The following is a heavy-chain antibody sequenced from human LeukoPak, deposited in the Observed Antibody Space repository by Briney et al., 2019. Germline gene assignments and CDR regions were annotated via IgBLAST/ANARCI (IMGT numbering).Heavy chain of an antibody. V-gene: IGHV1-46*01. J-gene: IGHJ6*03. D-gene: IGHD1-14*01. Sequence: ASVKVSCKASGYTFTSYYMHWVRQAPGHGLEWMGIINPSGGSTSYAQKFQGRVTMTRDTSTSTVYMELSSLRSEDTAVYYGARSSGRSPNRDYMDVWGKGTTVTISS. CDR2: INPSGGST. CDR3: ARSSGRSPNRDYMDV. CDR1: GYTFTSYY.